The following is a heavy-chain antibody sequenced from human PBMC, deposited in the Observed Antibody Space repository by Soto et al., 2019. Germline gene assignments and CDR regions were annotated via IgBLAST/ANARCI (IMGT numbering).Heavy chain of an antibody. D-gene: IGHD2-21*02. J-gene: IGHJ4*02. CDR3: ARPLGCGGDCYSFDY. CDR2: INAGNGNT. V-gene: IGHV1-3*01. Sequence: ASVKVSCKASGYTFTSYAMHWVRQAPGQRLGWMGWINAGNGNTKYSQKFQGRVTITRDTSASTAYMELSSLRSEDTAVYYCARPLGCGGDCYSFDYWGQGTLVTVSS. CDR1: GYTFTSYA.